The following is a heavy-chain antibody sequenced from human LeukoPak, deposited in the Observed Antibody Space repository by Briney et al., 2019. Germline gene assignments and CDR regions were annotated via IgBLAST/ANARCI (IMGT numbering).Heavy chain of an antibody. D-gene: IGHD2-2*01. J-gene: IGHJ4*02. CDR3: ARVGGDFGVVVPAAERWYFDY. CDR1: GFTFSSYG. V-gene: IGHV3-30*03. CDR2: ISYDGSNK. Sequence: PGGSLRLSCAASGFTFSSYGMHWVRQAPGKGLEWVAVISYDGSNKYYADSVKGRFTISRDNSKNTLYLQMNSLRAEDTAVYYCARVGGDFGVVVPAAERWYFDYWGQGTLVTVSS.